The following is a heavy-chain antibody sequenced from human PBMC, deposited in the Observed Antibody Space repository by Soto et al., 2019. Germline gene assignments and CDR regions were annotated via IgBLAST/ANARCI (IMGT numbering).Heavy chain of an antibody. V-gene: IGHV3-11*01. J-gene: IGHJ4*02. Sequence: QVKLVESGGDLVTPGGSLRLSCAASRFTFSDYYMGWIRQAPGKGLEWVSYISSSGGTTYYADSVKGRFTISRDNAKNSLYLQMNSLRVEDTAVYYCARDLEPQYYFDSWGQGTLVTVSS. CDR1: RFTFSDYY. CDR2: ISSSGGTT. CDR3: ARDLEPQYYFDS.